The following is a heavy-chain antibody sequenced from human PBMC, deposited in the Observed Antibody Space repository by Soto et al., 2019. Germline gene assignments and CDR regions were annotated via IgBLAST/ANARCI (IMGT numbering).Heavy chain of an antibody. Sequence: QVRLQESGPGLVKPSQTLSLTCTVSGGSISSGDYYWSWIRQPPGKGLEWIGYIYYSGSTYYNPSLKSRVTISVDTSRNQFSLMVSSVTAADTAVYFCARDLSAGDYGMDVWGLGTTVTVSS. CDR1: GGSISSGDYY. CDR3: ARDLSAGDYGMDV. V-gene: IGHV4-30-4*01. CDR2: IYYSGST. J-gene: IGHJ6*02.